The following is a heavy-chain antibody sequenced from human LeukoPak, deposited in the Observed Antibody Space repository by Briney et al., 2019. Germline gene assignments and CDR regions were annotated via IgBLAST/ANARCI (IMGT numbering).Heavy chain of an antibody. V-gene: IGHV3-30*03. Sequence: PGGSLRLSCAASGFTFSSYGMHWVRQAPGKGLEWVAVISYDVSNKYYADSVKGRFTISRDNSKNTLYLQMSSLRAEDTAVYYCAIGGRYCSSTSCYANAFDYWGQGTLVTVSS. CDR3: AIGGRYCSSTSCYANAFDY. D-gene: IGHD2-2*01. CDR1: GFTFSSYG. J-gene: IGHJ4*02. CDR2: ISYDVSNK.